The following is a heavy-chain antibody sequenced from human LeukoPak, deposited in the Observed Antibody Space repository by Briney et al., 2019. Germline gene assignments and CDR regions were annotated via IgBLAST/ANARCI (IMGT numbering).Heavy chain of an antibody. CDR2: IIPIFGTA. CDR3: ARARYGDYRRRLDC. D-gene: IGHD4-17*01. CDR1: GGTFSIYA. Sequence: SVTVSCKASGGTFSIYAISWVRQAPGQGLEWMGGIIPIFGTANYAQKFQGRVTITADESTSTAYMELSSLRSEDTAVYYCARARYGDYRRRLDCWGQGTLVTVSS. V-gene: IGHV1-69*13. J-gene: IGHJ4*02.